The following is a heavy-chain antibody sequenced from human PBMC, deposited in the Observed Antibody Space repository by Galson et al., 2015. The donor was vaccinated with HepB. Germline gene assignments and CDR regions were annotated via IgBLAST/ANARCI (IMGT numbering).Heavy chain of an antibody. Sequence: LSLTCTVSGGSISSYYWSWIRQPPGKGLEWIGYIYYSGSTNYNPSLKSRVTISVDTSKNQFSLKLSSVTAADTAVYYCARHPFPNGAFDIWGQGTMVTVSS. D-gene: IGHD2-21*01. V-gene: IGHV4-59*08. J-gene: IGHJ3*02. CDR3: ARHPFPNGAFDI. CDR1: GGSISSYY. CDR2: IYYSGST.